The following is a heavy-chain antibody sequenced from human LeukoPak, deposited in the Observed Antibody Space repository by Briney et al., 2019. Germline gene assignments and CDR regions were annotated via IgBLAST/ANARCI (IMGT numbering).Heavy chain of an antibody. V-gene: IGHV3-33*01. Sequence: GGSLRLSCAASGFTFSSYGMHWVRQAPGKRLEWVAVIWYDGSNKYYADSVKGRFTISRDNSKNTLYLQMNSLRAEDTAVYYCARDEQQLGAIDYWGQGTLVTVS. CDR3: ARDEQQLGAIDY. CDR1: GFTFSSYG. CDR2: IWYDGSNK. J-gene: IGHJ4*02. D-gene: IGHD6-13*01.